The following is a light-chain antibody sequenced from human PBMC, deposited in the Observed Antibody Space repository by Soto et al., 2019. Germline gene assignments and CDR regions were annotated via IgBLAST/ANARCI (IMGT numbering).Light chain of an antibody. Sequence: QSVLTQPASMSGSPGQSITISCTGTSSDVGSYNLVSWYQQHPGKAPKLMIYEGSKRPSGVSNRFSGSNSDNTASQTISGLQTEDEADYHCCSYAASSSLVFGGGTKVTVL. J-gene: IGLJ3*02. V-gene: IGLV2-23*01. CDR2: EGS. CDR3: CSYAASSSLV. CDR1: SSDVGSYNL.